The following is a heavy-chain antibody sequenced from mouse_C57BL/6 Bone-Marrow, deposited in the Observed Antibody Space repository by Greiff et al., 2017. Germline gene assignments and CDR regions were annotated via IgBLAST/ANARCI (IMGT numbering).Heavy chain of an antibody. Sequence: LVESGAELVKPGASVKISCKASGYAFSSYWMNWVKQRPGKGLEWIGQIFPGDGDTTYNGKFKGKATLTADKSSSTAYMQLSSLTSEDYAVYFCARGAYWGQGTLVTVSA. CDR2: IFPGDGDT. CDR3: ARGAY. V-gene: IGHV1-80*01. J-gene: IGHJ3*01. CDR1: GYAFSSYW.